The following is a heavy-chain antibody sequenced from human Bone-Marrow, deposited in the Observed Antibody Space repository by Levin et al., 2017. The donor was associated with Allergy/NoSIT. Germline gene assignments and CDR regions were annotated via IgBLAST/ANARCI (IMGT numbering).Heavy chain of an antibody. J-gene: IGHJ4*02. CDR1: GLTFSDYY. CDR3: ARARGWRFDC. D-gene: IGHD6-19*01. V-gene: IGHV3-11*01. Sequence: LSLTCAASGLTFSDYYMTWIRQAPGKGLQWVSYISSSGSTIEYSDSVKGRFTISRDNAKNSLYLQMNSLRDEDTAVYYCARARGWRFDCWGQGTLVTVSS. CDR2: ISSSGSTI.